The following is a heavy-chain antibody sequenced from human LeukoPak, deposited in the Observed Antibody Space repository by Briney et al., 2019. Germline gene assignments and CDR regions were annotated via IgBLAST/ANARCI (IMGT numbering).Heavy chain of an antibody. D-gene: IGHD2-2*01. V-gene: IGHV3-30*18. CDR3: AKDATGYCSSTSCPLRRGYYYYGMDV. J-gene: IGHJ6*02. CDR2: ISYDGSNK. CDR1: GFTFSSYG. Sequence: PGRSLRLSCAASGFTFSSYGMLWVRQAPGKGREGVAVISYDGSNKYYADSVKGRFTISRDNSKNTLYLQMNRLRAEDTAVYYRAKDATGYCSSTSCPLRRGYYYYGMDVWGQGTTVSVPS.